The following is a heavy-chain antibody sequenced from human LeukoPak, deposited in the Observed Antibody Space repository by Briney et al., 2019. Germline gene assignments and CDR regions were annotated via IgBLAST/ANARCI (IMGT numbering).Heavy chain of an antibody. CDR2: IGSSGIHT. V-gene: IGHV3-21*01. CDR3: ARGEAIWGPLFDD. CDR1: GFGFSNYG. D-gene: IGHD7-27*01. Sequence: GGSLRLSCAASGFGFSNYGMNWVRQAAGKGLEWVSSIGSSGIHTFYAGSVKGRFTISRDNTKNSLYLQMYNLRVEDTALYHCARGEAIWGPLFDDWGQGTLVTVSS. J-gene: IGHJ4*02.